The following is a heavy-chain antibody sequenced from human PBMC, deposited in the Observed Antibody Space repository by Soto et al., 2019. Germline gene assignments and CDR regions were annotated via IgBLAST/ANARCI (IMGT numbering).Heavy chain of an antibody. D-gene: IGHD2-2*01. CDR2: ISYDESKK. J-gene: IGHJ4*02. CDR1: GFTFSSYA. Sequence: GGSLRLSCAASGFTFSSYAMHWVRQAPGKGLEWVAVISYDESKKYYVDSVKGRFTISRDNSKNTLYLQMGSLRAEDMAVYYCAREGYCSSTSCYSFDYWGQGTLVTVSS. V-gene: IGHV3-30*14. CDR3: AREGYCSSTSCYSFDY.